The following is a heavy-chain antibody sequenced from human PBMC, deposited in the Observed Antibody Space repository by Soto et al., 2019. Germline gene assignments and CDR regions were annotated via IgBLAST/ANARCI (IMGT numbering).Heavy chain of an antibody. Sequence: GGSLRLSCAASGFTFSDYYMSWIRQAPGKGLEWVSYISSSGSTIYYADSVKGRFTISRDNAKNSLYLQMNSLRAEDTAVYYCAGSPDDCSSTSCYAGLSQGGAFDIWGQGNPGHRLL. D-gene: IGHD2-2*01. CDR2: ISSSGSTI. CDR1: GFTFSDYY. V-gene: IGHV3-11*01. CDR3: AGSPDDCSSTSCYAGLSQGGAFDI. J-gene: IGHJ3*02.